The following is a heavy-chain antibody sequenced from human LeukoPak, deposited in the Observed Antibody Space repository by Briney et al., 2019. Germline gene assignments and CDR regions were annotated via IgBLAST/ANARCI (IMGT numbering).Heavy chain of an antibody. CDR1: GFTFSAHG. CDR3: AKEIYGDSTGGRFQQ. Sequence: GGSLRLSCAASGFTFSAHGMNWVRQSPGRGLEWVSGIGGSGGFITYYADSVKGRFTLSRDNSKNTLYLQMNSLRAEDTAVYYCAKEIYGDSTGGRFQQWGQGTLVTVSS. D-gene: IGHD4-17*01. J-gene: IGHJ1*01. CDR2: IGGSGGFIT. V-gene: IGHV3-23*01.